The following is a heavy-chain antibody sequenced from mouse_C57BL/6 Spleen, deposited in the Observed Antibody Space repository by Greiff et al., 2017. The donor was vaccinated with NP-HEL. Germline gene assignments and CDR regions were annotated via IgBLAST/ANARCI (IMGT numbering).Heavy chain of an antibody. CDR1: GFTFSSYG. CDR3: ARVGFAY. V-gene: IGHV5-6*01. Sequence: EVKLVESGGDLVKPGGSLKLSCAASGFTFSSYGMSWVRQTPDKRLEWVATISSGGSYTYYPDSVKGRFTISRDNAKNTLYLQMSSLKSEDTAMYYCARVGFAYWGQGTLVTVSA. CDR2: ISSGGSYT. J-gene: IGHJ3*01.